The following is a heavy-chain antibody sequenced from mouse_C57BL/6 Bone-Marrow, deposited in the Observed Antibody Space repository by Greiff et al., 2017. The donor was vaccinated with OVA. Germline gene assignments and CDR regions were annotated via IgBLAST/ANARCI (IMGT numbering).Heavy chain of an antibody. CDR1: GYTFTSYW. Sequence: VQLQQPGAELVKPGASVKLSCKASGYTFTSYWMHWVKQRPGQGLEWIGMIHPNSGSTNYNEKFKSKATLTVDKSSSTAYMQLSSLTSEDSAVYYCARVPDYYGSSHPYWYFDVWGTGTTVTVSS. J-gene: IGHJ1*03. CDR2: IHPNSGST. V-gene: IGHV1-64*01. D-gene: IGHD1-1*01. CDR3: ARVPDYYGSSHPYWYFDV.